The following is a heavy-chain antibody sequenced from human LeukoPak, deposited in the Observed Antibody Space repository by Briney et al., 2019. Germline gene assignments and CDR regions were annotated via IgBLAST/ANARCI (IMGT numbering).Heavy chain of an antibody. D-gene: IGHD6-13*01. CDR3: ARDDSSSWYVIDY. J-gene: IGHJ4*02. Sequence: GGSLRLSCAASGFTFSSYEMNWVRQAPGKGLEWVSYISSSGSTIYYADSVKGRFTISRDNAKNSLYLLMNSLRAEDTAVYYCARDDSSSWYVIDYWGQGTLVTVSS. CDR2: ISSSGSTI. CDR1: GFTFSSYE. V-gene: IGHV3-48*03.